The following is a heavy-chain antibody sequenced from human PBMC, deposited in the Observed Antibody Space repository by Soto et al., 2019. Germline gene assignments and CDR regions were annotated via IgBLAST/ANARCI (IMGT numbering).Heavy chain of an antibody. Sequence: QVLLVQSGAEVKKPGSSVKVSCKASGGTFNNYAISWVRQAPGQGLEWMGGIIPIIGTADYAHKFQGRLAISADESTGTTFMELSSLRSEDTALYYCARGGVDVVATSAFDYWGQGTLVTVSS. V-gene: IGHV1-69*01. CDR3: ARGGVDVVATSAFDY. CDR2: IIPIIGTA. D-gene: IGHD5-12*01. J-gene: IGHJ4*02. CDR1: GGTFNNYA.